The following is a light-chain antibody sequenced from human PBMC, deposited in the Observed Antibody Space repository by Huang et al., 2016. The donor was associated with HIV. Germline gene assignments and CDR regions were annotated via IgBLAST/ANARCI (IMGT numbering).Light chain of an antibody. CDR1: QGICSY. V-gene: IGKV1-39*01. J-gene: IGKJ5*01. CDR3: QVLES. Sequence: IHVTQSPSSLAVSVGDRVTITCRASQGICSYLHWAQQKRGRPPKIVFPHASAREEGVPSRFSGSGFHTSFTFTINDLQPDDVATYYCQVLESFGQGTRL. CDR2: HAS.